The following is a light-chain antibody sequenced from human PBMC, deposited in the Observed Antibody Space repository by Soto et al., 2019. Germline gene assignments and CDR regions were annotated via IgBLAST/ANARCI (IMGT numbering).Light chain of an antibody. Sequence: QSALTQPASVSGSPGQSITISCTGTSSDVGSYNLVSWYQQHPGKAPKLMIYEGSKRPSGVSNRFSGSKSGNTASLTISGLQAEDEADYYCCSYAGSSTFSVFATWPKV. CDR1: SSDVGSYNL. V-gene: IGLV2-23*01. J-gene: IGLJ1*01. CDR2: EGS. CDR3: CSYAGSSTFSV.